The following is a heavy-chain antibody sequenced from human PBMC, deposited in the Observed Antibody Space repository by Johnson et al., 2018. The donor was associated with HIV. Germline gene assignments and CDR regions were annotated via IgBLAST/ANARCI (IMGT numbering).Heavy chain of an antibody. V-gene: IGHV3-66*01. D-gene: IGHD7-27*01. CDR3: ASELGIRLYAFDI. J-gene: IGHJ3*02. CDR2: MYGGGST. CDR1: GFTVTNKY. Sequence: VQLVESGGGLVQPGGSLRLSCAASGFTVTNKYMSWVRQAPGTGLEWVSVMYGGGSTYHADSVKGRFSLSRDNSKNTLYLQMNSLRAEDTAVYYCASELGIRLYAFDIWGQGAMVTVSS.